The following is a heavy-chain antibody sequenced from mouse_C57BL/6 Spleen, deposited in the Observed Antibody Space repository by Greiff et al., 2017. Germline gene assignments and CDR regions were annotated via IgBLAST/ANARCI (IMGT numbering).Heavy chain of an antibody. Sequence: EVMLVESGGGLVRPKGSLKLSCAASGFSFNTYAMNWVRQAPGKGLEWVARIRSKSNNYATYYADSVKDRFTISRDDSESMLYLQMNILKTEDTAMYYCSLLGLFAYWGQGTLVTVSA. J-gene: IGHJ3*01. CDR1: GFSFNTYA. CDR2: IRSKSNNYAT. V-gene: IGHV10-1*01. D-gene: IGHD4-1*01. CDR3: SLLGLFAY.